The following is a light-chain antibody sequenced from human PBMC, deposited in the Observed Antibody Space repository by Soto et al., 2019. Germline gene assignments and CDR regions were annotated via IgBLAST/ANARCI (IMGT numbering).Light chain of an antibody. J-gene: IGKJ1*01. CDR2: DAS. CDR3: QQSYSTPRT. Sequence: DIQMTPSPSTLSASVGDRVTITCRASQSISNWLARYQQKPGKAPKLLMYDASSLESGVPSRFSGSGSGTDFTLTISSLQPEDFATYYCQQSYSTPRTFGQGTKVDI. V-gene: IGKV1-39*01. CDR1: QSISNW.